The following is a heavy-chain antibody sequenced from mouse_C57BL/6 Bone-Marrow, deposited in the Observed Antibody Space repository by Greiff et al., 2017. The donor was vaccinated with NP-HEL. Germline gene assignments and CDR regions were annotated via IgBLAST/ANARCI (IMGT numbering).Heavy chain of an antibody. Sequence: EVKVVESEGGLVQPGSSMKLSCTASGFTFSDYYMAWVRQVPEKGLEWVANINYDGSSTYYLDSSKSRFIISRDNAKNILYLQMSSLKSEDTATYYCAREGGLRRRTYAMDYWGQGTSVTVSS. D-gene: IGHD2-4*01. CDR3: AREGGLRRRTYAMDY. J-gene: IGHJ4*01. CDR1: GFTFSDYY. V-gene: IGHV5-16*01. CDR2: INYDGSST.